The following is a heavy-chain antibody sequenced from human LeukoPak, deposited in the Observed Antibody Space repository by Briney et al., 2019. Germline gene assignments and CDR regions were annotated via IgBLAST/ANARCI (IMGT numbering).Heavy chain of an antibody. Sequence: GGSLRLSCAASGFTFSSYAMSWVRQAPGKGLEWVSAISGSGGCTYYADSVKGRFTISRDNSKNTLYLQMNSLRAEDTAVYYCAKDRCSGGSCYSTFDYWGQGTLVTVSS. J-gene: IGHJ4*02. D-gene: IGHD2-15*01. CDR2: ISGSGGCT. CDR3: AKDRCSGGSCYSTFDY. V-gene: IGHV3-23*01. CDR1: GFTFSSYA.